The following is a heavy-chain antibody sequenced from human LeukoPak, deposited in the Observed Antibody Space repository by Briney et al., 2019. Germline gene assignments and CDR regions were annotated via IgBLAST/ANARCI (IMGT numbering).Heavy chain of an antibody. CDR1: GFSLSTSGMC. D-gene: IGHD4-17*01. CDR2: IDWDDDK. J-gene: IGHJ4*02. CDR3: ARIGTTVTSLRY. V-gene: IGHV2-70*11. Sequence: SGPTLVNPTQTLTLTCTFSGFSLSTSGMCVSWIRQPPGKALEWLARIDWDDDKYYSTSMKTRLTISKDTSKNQVVLTMTNMDPVDTATYYSARIGTTVTSLRYWGQGSLVTVSS.